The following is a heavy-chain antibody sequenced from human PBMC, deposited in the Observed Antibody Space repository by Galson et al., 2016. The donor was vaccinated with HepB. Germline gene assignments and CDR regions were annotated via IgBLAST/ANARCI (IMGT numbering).Heavy chain of an antibody. J-gene: IGHJ4*02. CDR3: ASRYSSPFIRGLFDY. Sequence: SLRLSCAASGFTFSSYSMIWVRRAPGKGLEWVSFISSSSSSIYYADSVKGRFTVSRDNAQNSLFLQMNSLRAEDTAIYYCASRYSSPFIRGLFDYWGQGTLVTVSS. CDR2: ISSSSSSI. V-gene: IGHV3-21*01. CDR1: GFTFSSYS. D-gene: IGHD4-11*01.